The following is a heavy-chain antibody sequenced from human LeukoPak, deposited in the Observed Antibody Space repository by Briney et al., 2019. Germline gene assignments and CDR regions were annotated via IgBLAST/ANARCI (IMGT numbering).Heavy chain of an antibody. D-gene: IGHD3-3*02. CDR3: ARRRLASGLDP. V-gene: IGHV1-69*05. J-gene: IGHJ5*02. Sequence: PLASVKVSCKASGGTFSSYAISWVRQAPGQGPEWMGGIIPMFGTANYAQKFQGRVTITTGESTSTAYMELSSLRSEDTAVYYCARRRLASGLDPWGQGTQVTVSS. CDR2: IIPMFGTA. CDR1: GGTFSSYA.